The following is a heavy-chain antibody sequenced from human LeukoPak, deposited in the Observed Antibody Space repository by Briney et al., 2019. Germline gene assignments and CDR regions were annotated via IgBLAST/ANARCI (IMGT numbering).Heavy chain of an antibody. CDR3: AKDLGSYCGGDCYSAVDY. CDR2: IRYDGSNK. CDR1: GFTFSNAW. D-gene: IGHD2-21*01. Sequence: GGSLRLSCAASGFTFSNAWMSWVRQAPGKGLEWVAFIRYDGSNKYYADSAKGRFTISRDNSKNTLYLQMNSLRAEDTAVYYCAKDLGSYCGGDCYSAVDYWGQGTLVTVSS. V-gene: IGHV3-30*02. J-gene: IGHJ4*02.